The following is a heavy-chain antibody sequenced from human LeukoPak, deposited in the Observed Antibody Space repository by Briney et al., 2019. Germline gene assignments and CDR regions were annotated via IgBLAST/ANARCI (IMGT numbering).Heavy chain of an antibody. V-gene: IGHV3-48*02. J-gene: IGHJ4*02. CDR2: IGSDSSTI. CDR1: GFTFVTYS. Sequence: GGSLRLSCAASGFTFVTYSMNWVRQAPGKGLEWVSYIGSDSSTIYYADSVKGRFTVSRDNAKNSLYLQMNSLRDEDTAVYYCARGYGDYVAYWGQGTMVTVSS. CDR3: ARGYGDYVAY. D-gene: IGHD4-17*01.